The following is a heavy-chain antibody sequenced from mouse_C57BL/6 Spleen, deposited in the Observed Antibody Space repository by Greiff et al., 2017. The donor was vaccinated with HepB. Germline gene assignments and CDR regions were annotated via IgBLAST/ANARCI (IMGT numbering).Heavy chain of an antibody. D-gene: IGHD1-1*01. J-gene: IGHJ1*03. Sequence: VQLQQSGAELMKPGASVKLSCKATGYTFTGYWIEWVKQRPGHGLEWIGEILPGSGSTNYNEKFKGKATFTADTSSNTTYMQLSSLTTDDSAIYYCARYRGTTVVPPWYFDVWGTGTTVTVSS. V-gene: IGHV1-9*01. CDR1: GYTFTGYW. CDR3: ARYRGTTVVPPWYFDV. CDR2: ILPGSGST.